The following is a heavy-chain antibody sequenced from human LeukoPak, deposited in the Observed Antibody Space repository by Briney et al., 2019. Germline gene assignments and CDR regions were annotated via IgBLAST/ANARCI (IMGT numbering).Heavy chain of an antibody. CDR2: ISGSGGST. Sequence: SGGSLRLSCAASGFTFSSYAMSWVRQAPGKGLEWVSAISGSGGSTYYADSVKGRFTISRDNSKNTLYLQMNSLRAEDTAVYYCAREAYDDFWSGSWRYYYYMDVWGKGTTVTVSS. CDR3: AREAYDDFWSGSWRYYYYMDV. CDR1: GFTFSSYA. J-gene: IGHJ6*03. V-gene: IGHV3-23*01. D-gene: IGHD3-3*01.